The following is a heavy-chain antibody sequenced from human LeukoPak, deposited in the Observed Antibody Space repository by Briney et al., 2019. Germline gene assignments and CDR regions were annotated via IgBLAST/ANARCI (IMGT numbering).Heavy chain of an antibody. V-gene: IGHV1-2*02. CDR1: GYTFADYY. CDR2: MNPNSGDT. D-gene: IGHD2-2*01. Sequence: ASVKVSCKASGYTFADYYIHWVRQAPGQGLEWVGWMNPNSGDTNYARSFQGRVTMTRDTSISTAYVELSRLRFDDTAVYYCAKDPFDQMLPENWFDPWGQGTLVTVSS. J-gene: IGHJ5*02. CDR3: AKDPFDQMLPENWFDP.